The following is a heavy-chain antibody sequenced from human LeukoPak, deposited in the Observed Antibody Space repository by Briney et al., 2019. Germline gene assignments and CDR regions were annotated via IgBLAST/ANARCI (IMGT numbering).Heavy chain of an antibody. D-gene: IGHD3-22*01. J-gene: IGHJ6*03. Sequence: PSETLSLTCAVYGGSFSSYYWSWIRQPPGKGLEWIGEIYHSGDTNYNPSLKSRVTISVDTSKNQFSLKLSSVTAADTAVYYCTRGSIAYYYMDVWGKGTTVTISS. V-gene: IGHV4-34*01. CDR2: IYHSGDT. CDR1: GGSFSSYY. CDR3: TRGSIAYYYMDV.